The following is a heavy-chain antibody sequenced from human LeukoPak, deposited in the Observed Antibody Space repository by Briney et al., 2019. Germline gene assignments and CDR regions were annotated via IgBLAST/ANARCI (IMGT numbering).Heavy chain of an antibody. J-gene: IGHJ4*02. Sequence: ASVKVSCKASGYTFTRHHMHCVRQAPGQGLEWMGWINPNNGGTNYAQRFQGRVTMTRDTSTSTAYMELNRLRSDDTAVYYCASVVYYYESDAYMDYWGQGTLVTVSS. D-gene: IGHD3-22*01. CDR1: GYTFTRHH. V-gene: IGHV1-2*02. CDR3: ASVVYYYESDAYMDY. CDR2: INPNNGGT.